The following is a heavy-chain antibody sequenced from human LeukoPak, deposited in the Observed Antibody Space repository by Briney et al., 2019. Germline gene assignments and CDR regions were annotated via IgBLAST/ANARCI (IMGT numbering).Heavy chain of an antibody. J-gene: IGHJ5*02. CDR3: ARRLAAAGLNWFDP. CDR1: GGSISSHY. V-gene: IGHV4-59*08. D-gene: IGHD6-13*01. Sequence: SETLSLTCTVSGGSISSHYWSRIRQPPGKGLEWIGYIYYSGSTNYNPSLKSRVTISVDTSKNQFSLKLSSVTAADTAVYYCARRLAAAGLNWFDPWGQGTLVTVSS. CDR2: IYYSGST.